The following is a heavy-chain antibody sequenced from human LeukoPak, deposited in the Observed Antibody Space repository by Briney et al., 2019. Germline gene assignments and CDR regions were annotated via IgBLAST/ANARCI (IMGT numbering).Heavy chain of an antibody. CDR3: ARSQGYSSGWPPRRAEYYFDY. D-gene: IGHD6-19*01. V-gene: IGHV1-2*04. CDR2: INPNSGGT. CDR1: GYTFTGYY. Sequence: GASVKVSCKASGYTFTGYYMHWVRQAPGQGLEWMGWINPNSGGTNYAQKFQGWVTMTRDTSISTAYMELSRLRSDDTAVYYCARSQGYSSGWPPRRAEYYFDYWGQGTLVTVSS. J-gene: IGHJ4*02.